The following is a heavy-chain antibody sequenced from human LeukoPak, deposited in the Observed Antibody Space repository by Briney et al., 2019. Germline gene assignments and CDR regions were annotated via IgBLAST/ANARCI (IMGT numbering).Heavy chain of an antibody. CDR1: RGTFSSYA. D-gene: IGHD2-2*01. CDR2: IIPIFDIA. Sequence: ASVRVSCKASRGTFSSYAISWVRQAPGQGLEWRGRIIPIFDIANYAQKFQGRVTITADKSTSTAYMELSSLRSEDAAVYYCARGGGRYCSSTSCYGNWFDPWGQGTLVTVSS. CDR3: ARGGGRYCSSTSCYGNWFDP. V-gene: IGHV1-69*04. J-gene: IGHJ5*02.